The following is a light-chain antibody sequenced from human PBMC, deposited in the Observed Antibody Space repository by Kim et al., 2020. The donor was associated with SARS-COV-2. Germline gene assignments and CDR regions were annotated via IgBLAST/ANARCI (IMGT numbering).Light chain of an antibody. CDR3: QHYDNLPPLT. J-gene: IGKJ4*01. V-gene: IGKV1-33*01. CDR1: QDISNY. Sequence: DIQMTQSPSSLSASVGDRVTITCQASQDISNYLSWYQQKPGKAPKLLIFDASNLETGVPSRFSGTGSGTDSTFTISSLQPEDIATYYCQHYDNLPPLTFGGGTKVDIK. CDR2: DAS.